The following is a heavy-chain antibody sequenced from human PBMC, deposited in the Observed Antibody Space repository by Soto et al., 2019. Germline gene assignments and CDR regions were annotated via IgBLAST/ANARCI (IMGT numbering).Heavy chain of an antibody. CDR1: GFTFSSYS. V-gene: IGHV3-23*01. CDR2: ISGSGGST. CDR3: AKAGVDGTSLPHDY. J-gene: IGHJ4*02. D-gene: IGHD6-19*01. Sequence: GGSLRLSCGASGFTFSSYSMSWVRQAPGKGLECVSAISGSGGSTYYSDSVKGRFTISSHNSKNTVYLQMNSLRAEDTDVYYCAKAGVDGTSLPHDYGGQGNLVTVSS.